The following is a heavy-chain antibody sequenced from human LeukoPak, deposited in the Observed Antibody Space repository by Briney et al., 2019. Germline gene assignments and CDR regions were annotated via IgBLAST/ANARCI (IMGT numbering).Heavy chain of an antibody. J-gene: IGHJ5*02. V-gene: IGHV1-2*02. CDR3: ARDRDPNYDFWSVPMRFDP. CDR1: GYRFTDYS. D-gene: IGHD3-3*01. CDR2: INPNNGDT. Sequence: ASVKVSCKASGYRFTDYSLHWVRQAPGQGLEWMGWINPNNGDTYFAQKFQGRVTMTRDTSVSTAYMELSRLKSDDTAVYYCARDRDPNYDFWSVPMRFDPWGQGTLVTVSS.